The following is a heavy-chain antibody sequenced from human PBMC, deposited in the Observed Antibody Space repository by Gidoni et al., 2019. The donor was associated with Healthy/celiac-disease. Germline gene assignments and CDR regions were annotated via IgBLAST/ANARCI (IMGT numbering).Heavy chain of an antibody. Sequence: QVQLVQSGAEVKKPGASVKVSCKASGYTFTSYDINWVRQATGQGLEWMGWMNPNSGNTGYAQKFQGRVTMTRNTSISTAYMELSSLRSEDTAVYYCASENCSGGSCYSGGMDVWGQGTTVTVSS. CDR2: MNPNSGNT. D-gene: IGHD2-15*01. CDR1: GYTFTSYD. CDR3: ASENCSGGSCYSGGMDV. J-gene: IGHJ6*02. V-gene: IGHV1-8*01.